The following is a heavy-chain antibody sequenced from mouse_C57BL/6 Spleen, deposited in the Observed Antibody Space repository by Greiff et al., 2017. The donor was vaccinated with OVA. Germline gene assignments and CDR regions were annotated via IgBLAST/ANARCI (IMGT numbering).Heavy chain of an antibody. J-gene: IGHJ4*01. Sequence: EVQRVESEGGLVQPGSSMKLSCTASGFTFSDYYMAWVRQVPEKGLEWVANINYDGSSTYYLDSLKSRFIISRDNAKNILYLQMSSLKSEDTATYYCERAYYSNYYARDYWGKGTSVTVSS. D-gene: IGHD2-5*01. CDR3: ERAYYSNYYARDY. CDR1: GFTFSDYY. V-gene: IGHV5-16*01. CDR2: INYDGSST.